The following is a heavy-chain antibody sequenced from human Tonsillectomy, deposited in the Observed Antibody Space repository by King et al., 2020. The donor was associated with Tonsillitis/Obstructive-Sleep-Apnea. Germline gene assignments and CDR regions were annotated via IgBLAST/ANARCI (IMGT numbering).Heavy chain of an antibody. J-gene: IGHJ4*02. V-gene: IGHV3-48*03. Sequence: VQLVESGGGLVQPGGSLRLSCAASGFTFSSYEMNWVRQAPGKGLEWVSYISSSGSTIYYADSVKGRVTISRDNAKNSLYLQMNSLRAEDTAVYYCASHTKWELLAGWGQGTLVTVSS. CDR2: ISSSGSTI. D-gene: IGHD1-26*01. CDR3: ASHTKWELLAG. CDR1: GFTFSSYE.